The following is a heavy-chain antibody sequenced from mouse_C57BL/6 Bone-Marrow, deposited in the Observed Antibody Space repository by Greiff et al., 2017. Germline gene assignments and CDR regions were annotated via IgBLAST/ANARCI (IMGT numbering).Heavy chain of an antibody. CDR1: GYTFTSYW. Sequence: QVQLQQPGAELVKPGASVKMSCKASGYTFTSYWITWVKQRPGQGLEWIGDIYPGSGSTNYNEKFKSKATLTVETSSSTAYMQLSSLTSEDSAVYYCAPMISYYFDYWGQGTTLTVSS. D-gene: IGHD2-3*01. CDR3: APMISYYFDY. CDR2: IYPGSGST. V-gene: IGHV1-55*01. J-gene: IGHJ2*01.